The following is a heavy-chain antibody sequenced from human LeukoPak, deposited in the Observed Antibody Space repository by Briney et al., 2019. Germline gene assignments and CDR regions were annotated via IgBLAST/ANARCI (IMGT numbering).Heavy chain of an antibody. D-gene: IGHD1-14*01. CDR2: VSTNDGNT. V-gene: IGHV1-18*01. J-gene: IGHJ4*02. Sequence: ASVKVSCKASGYTFTSYGISWVRQAPGQGLEWMGWVSTNDGNTVYAQRLQGRVTMTTDTSTSVAYMELRSLTSDDTAVYYCTRAPPGMTMMTDYWGQGTLVTVST. CDR3: TRAPPGMTMMTDY. CDR1: GYTFTSYG.